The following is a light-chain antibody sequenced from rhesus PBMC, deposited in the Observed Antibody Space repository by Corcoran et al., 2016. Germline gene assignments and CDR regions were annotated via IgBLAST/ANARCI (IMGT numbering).Light chain of an antibody. J-gene: IGKJ4*01. V-gene: IGKV1-69*01. Sequence: DIQMTQSPSSLSASVGDRGTITCRASQGISNWLAWYQQKPGKATKLLIYRASNFETGVPSRFRGSGSGTDFTLPISSLQPEDIATYYCQRHDNSPPTFGGGTKVEIK. CDR2: RAS. CDR1: QGISNW. CDR3: QRHDNSPPT.